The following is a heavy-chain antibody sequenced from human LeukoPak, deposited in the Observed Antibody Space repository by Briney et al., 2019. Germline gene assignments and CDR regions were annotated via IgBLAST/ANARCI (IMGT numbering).Heavy chain of an antibody. CDR2: IYYSGST. CDR3: ARDSLYYDFWSGYYPRYMDV. Sequence: PSETLSLTCTVSGGSISSYYWSWIRQPPGKGLEWIGYIYYSGSTNYNPSLKSRVTISADTSKNQFSLKLSSVTAADTAVYYCARDSLYYDFWSGYYPRYMDVWGKGTTVTVSS. J-gene: IGHJ6*03. V-gene: IGHV4-59*01. D-gene: IGHD3-3*01. CDR1: GGSISSYY.